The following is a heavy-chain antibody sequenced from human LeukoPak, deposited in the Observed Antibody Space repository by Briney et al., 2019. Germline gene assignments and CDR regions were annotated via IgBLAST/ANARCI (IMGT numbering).Heavy chain of an antibody. V-gene: IGHV1-46*01. CDR2: INPSGGST. Sequence: ASVKVSCKASGYTFTSYYMHWVRQAPGQGLEWMGIINPSGGSTSYAQKFQGRVTMTRDTSTSTVYMELSSLRSQDTAVYYCARVRVDEYGIDVWGQRTTVTVSS. CDR1: GYTFTSYY. J-gene: IGHJ6*02. D-gene: IGHD2-15*01. CDR3: ARVRVDEYGIDV.